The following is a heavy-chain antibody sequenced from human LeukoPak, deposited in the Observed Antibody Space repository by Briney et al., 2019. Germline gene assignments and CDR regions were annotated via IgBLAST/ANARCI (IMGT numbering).Heavy chain of an antibody. J-gene: IGHJ3*02. CDR1: GFTFSSYG. D-gene: IGHD5-24*01. CDR3: AREWREADAFDI. V-gene: IGHV3-20*04. Sequence: GGSLRLSCAASGFTFSSYGMSWVRQAPGKGLEWVSGINWNGGSTGYADSVKGRFTISRDNAKNSLYLQMNSLRAEDTALYYCAREWREADAFDIWGQGTMVTVSS. CDR2: INWNGGST.